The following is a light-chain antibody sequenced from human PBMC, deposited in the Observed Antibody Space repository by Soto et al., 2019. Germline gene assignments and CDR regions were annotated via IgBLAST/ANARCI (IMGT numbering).Light chain of an antibody. CDR2: GAS. CDR3: QQYNNWPPWT. J-gene: IGKJ1*01. CDR1: QSVSSN. Sequence: EIVMTQSPATLSVSPGERATLSCRASQSVSSNFAWYQQKPGQAPRLLIYGASTRATGIPARFSGSGSGTDFTPAISTLQSEAFAVYYCQQYNNWPPWTFGQATKVEIK. V-gene: IGKV3-15*01.